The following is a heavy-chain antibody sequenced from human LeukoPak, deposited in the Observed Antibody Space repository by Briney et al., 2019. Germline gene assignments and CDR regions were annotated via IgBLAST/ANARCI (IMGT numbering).Heavy chain of an antibody. V-gene: IGHV1-2*04. CDR3: ARDIQYSFGTFDS. CDR1: GYTFTNYY. Sequence: GASVKVSCKASGYTFTNYYMHWVRQAPGQGLEWMGWINPNNGDTNYAQKFQAWATMTRDTSISTAFMELSRLRSDDTAVYYCARDIQYSFGTFDSWGQGTLVTVS. CDR2: INPNNGDT. J-gene: IGHJ4*02. D-gene: IGHD5-18*01.